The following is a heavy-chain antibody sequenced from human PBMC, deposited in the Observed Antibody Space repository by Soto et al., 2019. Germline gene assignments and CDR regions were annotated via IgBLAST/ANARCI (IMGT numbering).Heavy chain of an antibody. J-gene: IGHJ5*02. V-gene: IGHV4-61*01. Sequence: SETLSLTCTVSGGSVSSGSYYWSWIRQPPGKGLEWIGYIYYSGSTNYNPSLKSRVAISVDTSKNQFSLKLSSVTAADTAVYYCAREVSRWFDPWGQGTLVTSPQ. D-gene: IGHD2-21*01. CDR2: IYYSGST. CDR1: GGSVSSGSYY. CDR3: AREVSRWFDP.